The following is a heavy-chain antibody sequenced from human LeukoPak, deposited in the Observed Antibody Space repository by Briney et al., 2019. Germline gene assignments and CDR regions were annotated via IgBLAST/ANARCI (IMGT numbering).Heavy chain of an antibody. J-gene: IGHJ4*02. CDR2: INHSGST. D-gene: IGHD3-22*01. CDR3: ARGNYYDSSGYSQAPFFDY. Sequence: SETLSLTCAVYGGSFSGYYWSWIRQPPGKGLEWIGEINHSGSTNYNPSLKSRVTISVDTSKNQFSLKLSSVTAADTAVYYCARGNYYDSSGYSQAPFFDYWGQGTLVTVSP. CDR1: GGSFSGYY. V-gene: IGHV4-34*01.